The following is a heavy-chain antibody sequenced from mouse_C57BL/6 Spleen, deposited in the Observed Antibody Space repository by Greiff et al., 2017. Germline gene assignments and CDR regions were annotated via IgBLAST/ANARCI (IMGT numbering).Heavy chain of an antibody. V-gene: IGHV1-55*01. CDR3: ARRYIGNYVLDY. CDR1: GYTFTSYW. J-gene: IGHJ2*01. CDR2: IYPGSGST. D-gene: IGHD2-1*01. Sequence: QVQLQQPGAELVTPGASVKMSCQASGYTFTSYWITWVKQRPGQGLEWIGDIYPGSGSTNYNEKFKSKATLTVDTSASTAYMQLSSLTSEDSAVYYCARRYIGNYVLDYWGQGTTLTVSS.